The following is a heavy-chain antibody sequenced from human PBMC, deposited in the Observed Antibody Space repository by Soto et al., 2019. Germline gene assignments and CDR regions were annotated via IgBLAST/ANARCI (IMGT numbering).Heavy chain of an antibody. CDR1: GGSISSYY. D-gene: IGHD6-13*01. J-gene: IGHJ5*02. CDR2: IYYSGST. V-gene: IGHV4-59*01. Sequence: SETLSLTCTVSGGSISSYYWSSIRQPPGKGLEWIGYIYYSGSTNYNPSLKSRVTISVDTSKNQFSLKLSSVTAADTAVYYCARAIAAGTTFPWENWFDPWGQGTLVTVSS. CDR3: ARAIAAGTTFPWENWFDP.